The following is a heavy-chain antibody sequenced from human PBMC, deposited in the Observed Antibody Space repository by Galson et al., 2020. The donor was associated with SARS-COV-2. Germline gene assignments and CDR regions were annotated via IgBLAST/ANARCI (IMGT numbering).Heavy chain of an antibody. CDR3: ARVGFWRALDY. CDR1: GYSISSGYY. V-gene: IGHV4-38-2*02. D-gene: IGHD3-3*01. Sequence: SETLSLTCTVSGYSISSGYYWGWIRQPPGKGLEWIGSIYDSGSTYYNPSLKSRVTISVDTSKNQFSLKLSSVTAADTAVYYCARVGFWRALDYWGQGTLVTVSS. CDR2: IYDSGST. J-gene: IGHJ4*02.